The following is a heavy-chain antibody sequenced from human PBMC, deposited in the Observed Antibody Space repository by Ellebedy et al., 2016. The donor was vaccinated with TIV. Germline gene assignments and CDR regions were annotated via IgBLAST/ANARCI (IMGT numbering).Heavy chain of an antibody. Sequence: SETLSLXXTVSGGSISSSSYYWGWIRQPPGKGLEWIGSIYYSGSTYYNPSLKSRVTISVDTSKNQFSLKLSSVTAADTAVYYCARGLKTRIVGATTFHYWGQGTLVTVSS. V-gene: IGHV4-39*07. CDR1: GGSISSSSYY. J-gene: IGHJ4*02. CDR3: ARGLKTRIVGATTFHY. D-gene: IGHD1-26*01. CDR2: IYYSGST.